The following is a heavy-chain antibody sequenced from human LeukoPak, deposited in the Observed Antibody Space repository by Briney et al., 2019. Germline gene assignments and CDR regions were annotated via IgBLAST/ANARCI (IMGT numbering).Heavy chain of an antibody. Sequence: ASVKVSCKASGGTFSSHAICWVRQAPGQGLEWMGGIIPIFGTTNYAQKFQGRVTITTDESTSTAYMELSSLRSEDTAVYYCARESAAAGTFVYWGQGTLVTVSS. V-gene: IGHV1-69*05. D-gene: IGHD6-13*01. CDR1: GGTFSSHA. CDR3: ARESAAAGTFVY. J-gene: IGHJ4*02. CDR2: IIPIFGTT.